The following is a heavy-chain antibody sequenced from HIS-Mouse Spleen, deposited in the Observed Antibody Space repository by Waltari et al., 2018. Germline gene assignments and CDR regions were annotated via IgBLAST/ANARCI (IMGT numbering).Heavy chain of an antibody. D-gene: IGHD6-6*01. CDR2: ISYDGSNK. CDR3: ARPYSSSYYYYGMDV. CDR1: GFTFSSYA. V-gene: IGHV3-30*04. Sequence: QVQLVESGGGVVQPGRSLRLSCAASGFTFSSYAMPWVRQAPGKGLEWVAVISYDGSNKYYADSVKGRFTISRDNSKNTLYLQMNSLRAEDTAVYYCARPYSSSYYYYGMDVWGQGTTVTVSS. J-gene: IGHJ6*02.